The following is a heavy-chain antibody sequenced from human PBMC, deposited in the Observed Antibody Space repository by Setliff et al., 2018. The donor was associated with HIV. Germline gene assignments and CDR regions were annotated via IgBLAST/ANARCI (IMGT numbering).Heavy chain of an antibody. CDR2: INPNSGGT. V-gene: IGHV1-2*02. CDR3: ARSDYAWGTYPDKLDY. CDR1: GYTFTGYY. J-gene: IGHJ4*02. D-gene: IGHD3-16*01. Sequence: GASVKVSCKASGYTFTGYYIQWVRQAPGQGLEYMGWINPNSGGTNYAQKFQGRVTMTRDISTAYMELSRLRYDDTAVYYCARSDYAWGTYPDKLDYWGQGTLVTVSS.